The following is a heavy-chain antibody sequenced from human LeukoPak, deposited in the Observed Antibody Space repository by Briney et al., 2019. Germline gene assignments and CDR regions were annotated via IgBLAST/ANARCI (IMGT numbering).Heavy chain of an antibody. J-gene: IGHJ5*02. D-gene: IGHD4-11*01. V-gene: IGHV4-31*03. CDR1: GGSISSGGYY. CDR2: IYYSGST. CDR3: ARDRGPTVTWWFDP. Sequence: SQTLSLTCTVSGGSISSGGYYWSWIRQHPGKGLEWIGYIYYSGSTYYNPSLKSRVTISVDTSKNQFSLKLSSVTAADTAVYYCARDRGPTVTWWFDPWGQGTLVTVSS.